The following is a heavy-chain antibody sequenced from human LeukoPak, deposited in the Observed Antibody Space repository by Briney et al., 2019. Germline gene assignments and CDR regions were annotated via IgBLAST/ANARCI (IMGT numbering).Heavy chain of an antibody. CDR3: ARDRGSSGWYEFDY. CDR2: IKQDGSEK. CDR1: GFTSSSYW. V-gene: IGHV3-7*01. Sequence: GGSLRLSCAASGFTSSSYWMSWVRQAPGKGLEWVANIKQDGSEKYYVDSVKGRFTISRDNAKNSLYLQMNSLRAEDTVVYYCARDRGSSGWYEFDYWGQGTLVTVSS. J-gene: IGHJ4*02. D-gene: IGHD6-19*01.